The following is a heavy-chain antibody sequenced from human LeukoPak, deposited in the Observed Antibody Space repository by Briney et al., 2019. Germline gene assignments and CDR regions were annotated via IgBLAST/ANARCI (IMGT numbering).Heavy chain of an antibody. Sequence: SETLSLTCTVSGGSISTTSYFWGWIRQPPGKGLEWIGSIYYSGSTYYNPSLKSRVTISVDTSKNQFSLKLSSVTAADTAVYYCARGALGSSGWNYYYYYMDVWGKGTTVTVSS. CDR3: ARGALGSSGWNYYYYYMDV. CDR1: GGSISTTSYF. J-gene: IGHJ6*03. D-gene: IGHD6-19*01. V-gene: IGHV4-39*01. CDR2: IYYSGST.